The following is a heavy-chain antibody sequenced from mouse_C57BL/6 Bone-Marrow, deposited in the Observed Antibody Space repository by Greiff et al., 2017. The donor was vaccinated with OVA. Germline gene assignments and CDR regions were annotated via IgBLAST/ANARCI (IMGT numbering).Heavy chain of an antibody. J-gene: IGHJ2*01. CDR2: IDPNSGGT. CDR1: GYTFTSYW. V-gene: IGHV1-72*01. D-gene: IGHD2-4*01. CDR3: ARGRLIFYYDYDGFAY. Sequence: VQLQQPGAELVKPGASVKLSCKASGYTFTSYWLHWVKQRPGRGLEWIGRIDPNSGGTKYNEKFKSKATLTVDKPSSTAYMQLSSLTSEDSAVYYCARGRLIFYYDYDGFAYWGQGTTLTVSS.